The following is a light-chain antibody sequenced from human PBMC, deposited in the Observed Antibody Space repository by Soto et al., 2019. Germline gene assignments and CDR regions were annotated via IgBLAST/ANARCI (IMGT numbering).Light chain of an antibody. V-gene: IGKV3-11*01. CDR3: QQSTEWHPIYT. J-gene: IGKJ2*01. Sequence: IVLTQSPATLSLSPGERATLSCRASQSISNYLAWYQQKPGQAPRLLISEASNRATGIPARFSGSGSGTDFTLTISSLEPEDFAVYYCQQSTEWHPIYTFGQGTKLEIK. CDR1: QSISNY. CDR2: EAS.